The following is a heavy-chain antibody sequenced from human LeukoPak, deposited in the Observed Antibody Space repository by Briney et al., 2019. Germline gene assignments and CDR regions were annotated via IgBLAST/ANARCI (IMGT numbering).Heavy chain of an antibody. V-gene: IGHV4-61*02. D-gene: IGHD2-2*01. J-gene: IGHJ3*02. Sequence: SETLSLTCTVSGASTSSGSYYWTWIRQPAGKGLEWIGRVYTSGRSHYSSSLKSRVTISVDTTKNQFSLRLSSVTAADTAVYYCARVAVVVPAATYTSVQGAFDIWGQGTMVTVSS. CDR2: VYTSGRS. CDR3: ARVAVVVPAATYTSVQGAFDI. CDR1: GASTSSGSYY.